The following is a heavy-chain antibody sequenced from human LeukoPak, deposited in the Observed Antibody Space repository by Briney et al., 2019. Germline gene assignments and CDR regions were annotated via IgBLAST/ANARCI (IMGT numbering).Heavy chain of an antibody. V-gene: IGHV1-8*01. CDR2: MNPNSGNT. CDR1: GYTFTSYD. D-gene: IGHD3-10*01. Sequence: ASVKVSCKASGYTFTSYDINWVRQATGQGLEWMGWMNPNSGNTGYAQKFQGRVTMTRNTSISTAYMELSSPRSEDTAVYYCARYYYGSGSYGLNWFDPWGQGTLVTVSS. CDR3: ARYYYGSGSYGLNWFDP. J-gene: IGHJ5*02.